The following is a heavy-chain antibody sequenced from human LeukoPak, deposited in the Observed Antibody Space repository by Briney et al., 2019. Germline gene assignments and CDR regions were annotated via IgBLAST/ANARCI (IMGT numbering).Heavy chain of an antibody. CDR2: ISAYNGNT. CDR1: GYTFTSYG. J-gene: IGHJ4*02. D-gene: IGHD1-26*01. CDR3: ARVGGSASEWELLSYDFDY. V-gene: IGHV1-18*01. Sequence: ASVKVSCKASGYTFTSYGISWVRQAPGQGLEWMGWISAYNGNTNYAQKLQGGVTMTTDTSTSTAYMELRSLRSDDTAVYYCARVGGSASEWELLSYDFDYWGQGTLVTVSS.